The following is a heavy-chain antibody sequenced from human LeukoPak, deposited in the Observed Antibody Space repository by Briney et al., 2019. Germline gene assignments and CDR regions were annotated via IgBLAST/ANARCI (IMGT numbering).Heavy chain of an antibody. J-gene: IGHJ4*02. CDR2: INHSGST. Sequence: SETLSPTCAVYGGSFSGYYWSWIRQPPGKGLEWIGEINHSGSTNYNPSLKSRVTISVDTSKNQFSLKLSSVTAADTAVYYCARGKGDDSSGYYPPLYFDYWGQGTLVTVSS. CDR3: ARGKGDDSSGYYPPLYFDY. V-gene: IGHV4-34*01. CDR1: GGSFSGYY. D-gene: IGHD3-22*01.